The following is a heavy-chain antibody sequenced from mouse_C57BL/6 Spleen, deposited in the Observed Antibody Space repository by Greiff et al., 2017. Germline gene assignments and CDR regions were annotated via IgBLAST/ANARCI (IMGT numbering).Heavy chain of an antibody. Sequence: VKLQQPGAELVMPGASVKLSCKASGYTFTSYWMHWVKQRPGQGLEWIGEIDPSDSYTNYNQKFKGKSTLTVAKSSSTSYMQLSSLTSEYSAVYYCARSMAMDYWGQGTSVTVSS. CDR2: IDPSDSYT. J-gene: IGHJ4*01. D-gene: IGHD2-3*01. CDR1: GYTFTSYW. CDR3: ARSMAMDY. V-gene: IGHV1-69*01.